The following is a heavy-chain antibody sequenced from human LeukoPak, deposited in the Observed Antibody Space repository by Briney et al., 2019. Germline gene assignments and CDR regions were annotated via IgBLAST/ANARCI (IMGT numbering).Heavy chain of an antibody. D-gene: IGHD3-10*01. V-gene: IGHV3-20*04. Sequence: GGSLRLSCAASGFIFDDYGMSWVRQAPGKGLEWIAGINWNGRSTYYADSVKGRFTISRDNSKNTLYLQMNSLRAEDTAVYYCAGSYYNSESWGQGTLVTVSS. CDR1: GFIFDDYG. J-gene: IGHJ5*02. CDR3: AGSYYNSES. CDR2: INWNGRST.